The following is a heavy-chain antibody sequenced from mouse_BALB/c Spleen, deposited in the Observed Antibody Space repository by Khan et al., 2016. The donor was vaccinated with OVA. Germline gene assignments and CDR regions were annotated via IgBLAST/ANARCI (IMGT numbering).Heavy chain of an antibody. J-gene: IGHJ4*01. CDR2: IWSDGST. Sequence: VQLKESGPGLVAPSQTLSITCTISGFSLTNYVVHWVRQPPGKGLEWLVFIWSDGSTTYNSALKSRLTISKDNSKRQVFLQMNSLQTDDTGMYCYARAHYYHYNIMDYWGQGTSVTVSS. V-gene: IGHV2-6-1*01. D-gene: IGHD2-1*01. CDR3: ARAHYYHYNIMDY. CDR1: GFSLTNYV.